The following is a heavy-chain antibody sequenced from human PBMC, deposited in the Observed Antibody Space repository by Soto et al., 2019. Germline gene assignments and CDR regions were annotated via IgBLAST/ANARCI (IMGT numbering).Heavy chain of an antibody. CDR3: AGEGRDCSGGSCHNNCFDP. V-gene: IGHV4-34*01. CDR1: GGSFSGYY. CDR2: INHSGST. Sequence: QVQLQQWGAGLLKPSETLSLTCAVYGGSFSGYYWSWMRQPPGKGLEWIGEINHSGSTNYNPSLKSRVTISVDTSMNQFSLKLSSVTAADTAVYYCAGEGRDCSGGSCHNNCFDPWGHGTLGTFSS. D-gene: IGHD2-15*01. J-gene: IGHJ5*02.